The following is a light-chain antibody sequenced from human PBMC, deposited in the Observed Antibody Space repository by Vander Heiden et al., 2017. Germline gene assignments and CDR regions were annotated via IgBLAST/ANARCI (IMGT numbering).Light chain of an antibody. CDR1: QSVSSSY. CDR2: GAS. J-gene: IGKJ3*01. Sequence: ELVLTPSPVPLSLSPGERATLSCRASQSVSSSYLGWYQQKPGQAPRLLIYGASNRATGIPDRFSGSGSGTDFTLTISRLEPEDFAVYYCQQYGSSPLFTFGPGTKVDIK. V-gene: IGKV3-20*01. CDR3: QQYGSSPLFT.